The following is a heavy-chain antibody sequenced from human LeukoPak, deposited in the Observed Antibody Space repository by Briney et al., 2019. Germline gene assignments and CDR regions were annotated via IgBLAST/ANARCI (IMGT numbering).Heavy chain of an antibody. CDR3: APRRINWEVDWFDP. CDR1: GFTFSSYV. J-gene: IGHJ5*02. Sequence: GGSLRLSCAASGFTFSSYVMSWVRQAPGKGLDWVSTITGNGGTTYYADSVRGRFTISRDNPKNTLYLQMNSLRAEDTAVYHCAPRRINWEVDWFDPWGQGTLVTVSS. V-gene: IGHV3-23*01. D-gene: IGHD7-27*01. CDR2: ITGNGGTT.